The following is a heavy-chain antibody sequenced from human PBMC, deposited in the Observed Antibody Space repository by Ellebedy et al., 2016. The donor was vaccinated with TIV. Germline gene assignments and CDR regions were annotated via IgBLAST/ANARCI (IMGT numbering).Heavy chain of an antibody. V-gene: IGHV4-59*01. CDR1: GGSISSYY. J-gene: IGHJ3*02. Sequence: MPSETLSLTCSVSGGSISSYYWSWIRQLPGKGLEWIGYIPYSGGTNYNPSLKSRVTISVDTSKNQFSLRLNSVTDADTAVYYCARVVWQQPVSYAFDIWGQGTMVTVSS. CDR2: IPYSGGT. D-gene: IGHD6-13*01. CDR3: ARVVWQQPVSYAFDI.